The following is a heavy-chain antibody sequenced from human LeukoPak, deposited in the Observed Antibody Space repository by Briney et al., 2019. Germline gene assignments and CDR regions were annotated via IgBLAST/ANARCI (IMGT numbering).Heavy chain of an antibody. D-gene: IGHD3-9*01. V-gene: IGHV3-9*01. J-gene: IGHJ4*02. CDR1: GFTFDDYA. Sequence: GGSLRLSCAASGFTFDDYAMHWVRQAPGKGLEWVSGISWNSGSIGYADSVKGRFTISRDNAKNSLYLQMNSLRAEDTALYYCARARYDILTGYRYYFDYWGQGTLVIVSS. CDR2: ISWNSGSI. CDR3: ARARYDILTGYRYYFDY.